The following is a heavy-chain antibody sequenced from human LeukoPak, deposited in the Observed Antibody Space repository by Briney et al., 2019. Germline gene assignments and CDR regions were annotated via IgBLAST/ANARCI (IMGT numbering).Heavy chain of an antibody. V-gene: IGHV4-31*03. Sequence: PSETLSLTCTVSGGSISSGGYYWSWIRHHPEKGLEWIGYIYYSGSTSYNPSLKSRVVISLDASDNQVSLKLRSATAADTAVYFCARTYHYDSIGYYFDSWGQGTVVTVSS. CDR3: ARTYHYDSIGYYFDS. CDR2: IYYSGST. CDR1: GGSISSGGYY. J-gene: IGHJ4*02. D-gene: IGHD3-22*01.